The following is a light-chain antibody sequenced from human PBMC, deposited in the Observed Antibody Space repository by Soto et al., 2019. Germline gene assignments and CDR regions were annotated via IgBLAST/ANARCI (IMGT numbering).Light chain of an antibody. CDR3: CSYAGNGAWV. CDR2: EVN. Sequence: QSALTQPASVSGSPGQWSTISCAGYGGDVGNYDLLSWYQQIPGKAPKLIIFEVNRRPSGVSDRFSGSKCGNTASLTISGLQAEVEADFYCCSYAGNGAWVFGGGTK. CDR1: GGDVGNYDL. J-gene: IGLJ3*02. V-gene: IGLV2-23*02.